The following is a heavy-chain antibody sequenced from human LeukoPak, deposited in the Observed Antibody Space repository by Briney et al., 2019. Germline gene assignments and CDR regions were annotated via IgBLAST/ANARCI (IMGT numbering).Heavy chain of an antibody. J-gene: IGHJ3*02. CDR2: IYHSGST. Sequence: SQTLSLTCAVSGGSISSGGYSWSWIRQPPGKGLEWIGYIYHSGSTYYNPSLKSRVTISVDRSKNQFSLKLSSVTAADTAVYYCAAMTTVRNGAFDIWGQGTMVTVSS. CDR3: AAMTTVRNGAFDI. CDR1: GGSISSGGYS. V-gene: IGHV4-30-2*01. D-gene: IGHD4-17*01.